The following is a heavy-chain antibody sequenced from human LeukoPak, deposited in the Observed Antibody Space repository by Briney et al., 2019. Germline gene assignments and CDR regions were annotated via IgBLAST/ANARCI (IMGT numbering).Heavy chain of an antibody. CDR2: ISGSGGST. CDR1: GFTFSSYA. D-gene: IGHD4-23*01. Sequence: PGGSLRLSCAASGFTFSSYAMSWVRQAPGKGLEWVSAISGSGGSTYYADSVKGGFTISRDNAKNTLYMQMNRLRAEDTDVYYCSKDPRQPYGGNSHWFHPWRQGTLVTVPS. CDR3: SKDPRQPYGGNSHWFHP. J-gene: IGHJ5*02. V-gene: IGHV3-23*01.